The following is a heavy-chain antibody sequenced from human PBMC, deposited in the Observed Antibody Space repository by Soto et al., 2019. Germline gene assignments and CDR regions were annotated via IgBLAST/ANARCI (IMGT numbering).Heavy chain of an antibody. V-gene: IGHV1-69*02. J-gene: IGHJ4*02. Sequence: QVQLVQSGAEVKRPGSSVKVSCKASGGTFSSYTFSWVRQAPGQGLEWMGRVIPILGITNYAQKFQGRVAXNXXXFXXTAYIELSSLRSDDTAMYYCARGKYYYDVSGNFDYWGQGTLVTVSS. D-gene: IGHD3-22*01. CDR1: GGTFSSYT. CDR2: VIPILGIT. CDR3: ARGKYYYDVSGNFDY.